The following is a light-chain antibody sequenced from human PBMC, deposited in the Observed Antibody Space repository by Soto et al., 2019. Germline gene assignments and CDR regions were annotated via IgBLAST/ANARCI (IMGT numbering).Light chain of an antibody. J-gene: IGKJ4*01. CDR1: QGISNW. V-gene: IGKV1-12*01. CDR2: TGS. CDR3: QQANRFPLT. Sequence: DIQMTQSPSSVSASVGDRVSITCRASQGISNWLAWYQQKPGRAPKLLIYTGSSLQSGLPSRFSGTGSGTDFTLTISILQPEDVATYDCQQANRFPLTFGGGTKVEIK.